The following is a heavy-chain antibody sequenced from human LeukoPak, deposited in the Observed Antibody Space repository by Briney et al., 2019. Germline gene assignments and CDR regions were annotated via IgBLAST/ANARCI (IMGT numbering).Heavy chain of an antibody. CDR3: AKAPSGDSSGYYTDAFDI. CDR2: ISWNSGRI. CDR1: GFTFNGYA. D-gene: IGHD3-22*01. Sequence: PGRSLRLSCAASGFTFNGYAMHWVRQAPGKGLEWVSGISWNSGRIGYADSVKGRFTISRDNAKYSLYLQMNSLRAEDTAFYYCAKAPSGDSSGYYTDAFDIWGQGTMVTVSS. J-gene: IGHJ3*02. V-gene: IGHV3-9*01.